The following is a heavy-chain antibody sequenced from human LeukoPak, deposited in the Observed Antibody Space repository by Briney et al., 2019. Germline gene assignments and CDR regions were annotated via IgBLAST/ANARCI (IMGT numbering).Heavy chain of an antibody. D-gene: IGHD6-13*01. CDR2: INHSGST. V-gene: IGHV4-34*01. Sequence: SETLSLTCAVYGGSFSGYYWSWIRQPPGKGLEWIGEINHSGSTNYNPSLKSRVTISVDTSKNQFSLKLSSVTAADTAVYYCARGRMYNSSWYAVWWFDPWGQGTLVTVSS. CDR1: GGSFSGYY. CDR3: ARGRMYNSSWYAVWWFDP. J-gene: IGHJ5*02.